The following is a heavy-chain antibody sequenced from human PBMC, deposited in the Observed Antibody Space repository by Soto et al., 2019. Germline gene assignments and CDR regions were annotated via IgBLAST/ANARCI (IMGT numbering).Heavy chain of an antibody. D-gene: IGHD5-12*01. CDR3: TSNRLRFWFDPLLDWFDP. CDR1: GFTFGGYA. V-gene: IGHV3-49*03. J-gene: IGHJ5*02. CDR2: IRSKAYGGTT. Sequence: GGSLSLSCTASGFTFGGYAMSWFRQAPGKRLEWVGFIRSKAYGGTTEYDASVKGRFTISRDDSKSIAYLQMNSLKTEDTAVYYFTSNRLRFWFDPLLDWFDPWGQGTLVTVSS.